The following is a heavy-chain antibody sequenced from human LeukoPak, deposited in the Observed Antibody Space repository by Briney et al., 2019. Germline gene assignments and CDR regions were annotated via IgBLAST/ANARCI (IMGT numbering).Heavy chain of an antibody. D-gene: IGHD2-2*01. Sequence: ASVNVSCKASGYTFTSYGISWVRQAPGQGLEWMGWISAYNGNTNYAQKLQGRVTMTTDTSTSTAYMELRSLRSDDTAVYYCARAPKLGYCSSTSCPKYYFDYWGQGTLVTVSS. CDR1: GYTFTSYG. J-gene: IGHJ4*02. V-gene: IGHV1-18*01. CDR3: ARAPKLGYCSSTSCPKYYFDY. CDR2: ISAYNGNT.